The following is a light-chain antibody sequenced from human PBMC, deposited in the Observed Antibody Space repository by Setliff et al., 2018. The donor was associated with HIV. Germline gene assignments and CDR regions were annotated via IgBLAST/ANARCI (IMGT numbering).Light chain of an antibody. Sequence: QSALAQPRSVSGSPGQSVTISCTGTTSDVGGYNFVSWYQHHPGKAPKLMIYDVIKRPSGVPDRFSGSKSGNTASLTISGLQAEDEADYYCSPYTSSSTLLFGGGTKVTVL. CDR1: TSDVGGYNF. CDR3: SPYTSSSTLL. CDR2: DVI. V-gene: IGLV2-11*01. J-gene: IGLJ3*02.